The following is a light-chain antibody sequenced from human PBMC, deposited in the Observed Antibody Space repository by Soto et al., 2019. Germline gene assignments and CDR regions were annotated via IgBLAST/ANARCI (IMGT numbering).Light chain of an antibody. V-gene: IGLV2-8*01. CDR1: SSDVGGYNY. J-gene: IGLJ2*01. Sequence: QSALTQPPSASGSPGQSITISCTGTSSDVGGYNYVSWYQQHPGSAPKLIIHEVNKRPSGVPDRFSGSKSGNTASLTVTGLQAEDEADYYCSSYVGSNILVFGEGTKLTVL. CDR3: SSYVGSNILV. CDR2: EVN.